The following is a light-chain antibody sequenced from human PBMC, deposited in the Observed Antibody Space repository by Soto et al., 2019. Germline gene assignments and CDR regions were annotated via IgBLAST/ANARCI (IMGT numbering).Light chain of an antibody. CDR3: QQSYSTPFT. J-gene: IGKJ4*01. Sequence: DIQMTQSPSSQSASVGDRATITCRASQSISSYLNWYQQKPGKAPKLLIYAASSLQSGVPSRFSGSGSGTDFTPTISSLQPEDFATYYCQQSYSTPFTFGGGTKVDIK. CDR2: AAS. V-gene: IGKV1-39*01. CDR1: QSISSY.